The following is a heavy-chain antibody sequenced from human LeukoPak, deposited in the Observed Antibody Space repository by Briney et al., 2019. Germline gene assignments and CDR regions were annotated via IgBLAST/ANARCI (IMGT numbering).Heavy chain of an antibody. J-gene: IGHJ4*02. D-gene: IGHD6-19*01. V-gene: IGHV3-33*01. Sequence: GGSLRLSCAASGFTFSSYGMHWVRQAPGKGLEWVAVIWYDGSNKYYADSVKGRFTISRDNSKNTLYLQMNSLRAEDTAVYYCARDATPQYSSGWVFFDYWGLGTLVTVSS. CDR1: GFTFSSYG. CDR3: ARDATPQYSSGWVFFDY. CDR2: IWYDGSNK.